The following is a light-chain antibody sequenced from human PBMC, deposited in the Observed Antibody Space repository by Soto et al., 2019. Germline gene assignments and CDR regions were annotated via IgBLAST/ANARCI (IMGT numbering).Light chain of an antibody. Sequence: QLVLTQSPSASASLGASVKLTCTLSSRHSSYAIAWHQQQSEKGPRYLMKLNSDGSHSKGDGIPDRFSGSSSGAERYLTISSLQSEDEADYYCQTWGTGIWVFGGGTKVTVL. CDR3: QTWGTGIWV. CDR2: LNSDGSH. CDR1: SRHSSYA. V-gene: IGLV4-69*01. J-gene: IGLJ3*02.